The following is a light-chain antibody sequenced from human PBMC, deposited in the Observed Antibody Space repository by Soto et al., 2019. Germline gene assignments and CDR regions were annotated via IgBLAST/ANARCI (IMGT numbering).Light chain of an antibody. V-gene: IGKV1-39*01. J-gene: IGKJ4*01. CDR3: QRSFSTPLT. CDR1: QSISSY. CDR2: AAS. Sequence: DIQMTQSPSSLSASVGDRVTITCRASQSISSYLHWYQQKPGKAPKLLIYAASSLQSGVPSRFSGSGSGTDFTLTIISLQPEDFATYYWQRSFSTPLTFGGGTNVEIK.